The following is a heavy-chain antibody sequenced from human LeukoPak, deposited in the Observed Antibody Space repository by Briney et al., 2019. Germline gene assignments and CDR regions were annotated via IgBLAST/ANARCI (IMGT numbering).Heavy chain of an antibody. CDR2: TYYRSKWYN. D-gene: IGHD2-15*01. J-gene: IGHJ5*02. CDR3: ARARRLYCSGGSCYSGWFDP. CDR1: GDSVSSNSGA. Sequence: RSQTLSLTCAISGDSVSSNSGAWNWIRQSPSRGLEWLGRTYYRSKWYNDYAVSVKSRLTINPDTSKNQFSLTLSSVTAADTAVYYCARARRLYCSGGSCYSGWFDPRGQGTLVTVSS. V-gene: IGHV6-1*01.